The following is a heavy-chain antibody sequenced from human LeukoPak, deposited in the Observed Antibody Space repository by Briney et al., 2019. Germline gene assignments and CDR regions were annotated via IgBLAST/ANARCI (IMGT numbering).Heavy chain of an antibody. CDR2: IIPILGIA. J-gene: IGHJ3*02. CDR1: GGTFSSYT. Sequence: SVKFSCKASGGTFSSYTISWVRQAPGQGLEWMGRIIPILGIANYAQKFQGRVTITADKSTSTAYMELSSLRSEDTAVYYCARGLMADAFDIWGQGTMVTVSS. D-gene: IGHD2-8*01. V-gene: IGHV1-69*02. CDR3: ARGLMADAFDI.